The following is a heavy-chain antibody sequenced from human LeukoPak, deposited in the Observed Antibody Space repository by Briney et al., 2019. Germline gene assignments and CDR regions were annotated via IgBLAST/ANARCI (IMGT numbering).Heavy chain of an antibody. Sequence: GGSLRLSCAASGFTFSSYGMHWVRQAPGKGLEWVAFIRYDGSNKYYADSVKGRFTISRDNSKNTLYLQMNSLRAEDTAVYYCAKDQGCSGGSCYSIYYYYMDVWGKGTTVTISS. CDR1: GFTFSSYG. CDR3: AKDQGCSGGSCYSIYYYYMDV. J-gene: IGHJ6*03. CDR2: IRYDGSNK. V-gene: IGHV3-30*02. D-gene: IGHD2-15*01.